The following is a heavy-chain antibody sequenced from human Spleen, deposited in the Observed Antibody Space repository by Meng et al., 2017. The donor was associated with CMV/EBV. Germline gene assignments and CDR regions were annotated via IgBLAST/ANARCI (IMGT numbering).Heavy chain of an antibody. CDR3: ARGPGRSDY. D-gene: IGHD7-27*01. CDR2: INHSGST. Sequence: GSLRLSCAVSGGPFSGYYWSWIRQPPGWGLEWIGEINHSGSTYYNPSLQSRVTISVDPSKNQLSLKMNTMTAADTAVYYCARGPGRSDYWGQGTLVTVSS. CDR1: GGPFSGYY. J-gene: IGHJ4*02. V-gene: IGHV4-34*01.